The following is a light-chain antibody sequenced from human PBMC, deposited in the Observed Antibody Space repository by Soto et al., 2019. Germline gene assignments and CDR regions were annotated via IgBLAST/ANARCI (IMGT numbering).Light chain of an antibody. Sequence: IELTQSPDTLSLSPGERATLSCRASQTVSSDYLAWYQQKPGQAPRLLIYGASSRATGIPDRFSGSGSGTDFTLTISRLEPEDFAVYYCQQYGSSLSWTFGQGTKVEIK. CDR1: QTVSSDY. V-gene: IGKV3-20*01. J-gene: IGKJ1*01. CDR3: QQYGSSLSWT. CDR2: GAS.